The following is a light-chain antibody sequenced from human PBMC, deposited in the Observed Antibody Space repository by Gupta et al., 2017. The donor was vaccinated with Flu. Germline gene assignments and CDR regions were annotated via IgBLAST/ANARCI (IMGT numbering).Light chain of an antibody. CDR3: GAWDSSLNGMV. CDR1: SSNIGNDF. Sequence: QSVLTQPPSVSAAPGQKVTISCLGSSSNIGNDFVCWYQQFPGTAPTLLIYEDNRRPPGIPDRFSGSKSGTSATLGITGLHTGDEADYYCGAWDSSLNGMVFGGGTKLTVL. CDR2: EDN. J-gene: IGLJ2*01. V-gene: IGLV1-51*02.